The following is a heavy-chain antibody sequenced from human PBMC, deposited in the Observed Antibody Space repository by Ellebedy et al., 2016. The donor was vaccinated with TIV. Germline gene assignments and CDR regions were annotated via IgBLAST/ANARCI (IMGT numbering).Heavy chain of an antibody. V-gene: IGHV3-33*08. CDR3: ARDEWIAVAGTSAGFDY. J-gene: IGHJ4*02. Sequence: PGGSLRLSCAASGFTFSSYAMHWVRQAPGKGLEWVAVIWYDGSNKYYADSVKGRFTISRDNSKNTLYLQMNSLRAEDTAVYYCARDEWIAVAGTSAGFDYWGQGTLVTVSS. D-gene: IGHD6-19*01. CDR2: IWYDGSNK. CDR1: GFTFSSYA.